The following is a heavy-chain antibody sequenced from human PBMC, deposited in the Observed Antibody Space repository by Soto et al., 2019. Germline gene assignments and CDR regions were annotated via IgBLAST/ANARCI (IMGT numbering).Heavy chain of an antibody. J-gene: IGHJ3*02. Sequence: QVQLVESGGGVVQPGRSLRLSCAASGFTFSSYAMHWVRQAPGKGLEWVAVISYDGSNKYYADSVKGRFTISRDNSKNTLYLQMNSLRAEDTAVYYCARDKPQADAFDIWRQGTMVTVSS. CDR1: GFTFSSYA. CDR2: ISYDGSNK. V-gene: IGHV3-30-3*01. CDR3: ARDKPQADAFDI.